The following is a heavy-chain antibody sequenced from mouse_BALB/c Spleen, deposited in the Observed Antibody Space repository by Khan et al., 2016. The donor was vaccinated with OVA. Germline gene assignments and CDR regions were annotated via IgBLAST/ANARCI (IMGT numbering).Heavy chain of an antibody. V-gene: IGHV3-2*02. CDR2: ISYSGNT. D-gene: IGHD1-1*01. Sequence: EVQLQESGPGLVKPSQSLSLTCTVTGYSITSDYAWNWIRQFPGNKLEWMGYISYSGNTKYNPSLKSRTSITRDTSKNQFFLQLNSVTIEDTATDYCAGIYGADINDWGQGTTLTVSS. CDR3: AGIYGADIND. J-gene: IGHJ2*01. CDR1: GYSITSDYA.